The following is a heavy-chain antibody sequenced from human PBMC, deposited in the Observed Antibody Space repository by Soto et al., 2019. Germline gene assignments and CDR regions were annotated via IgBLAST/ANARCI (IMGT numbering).Heavy chain of an antibody. Sequence: SVKVSCKASGGTFSSYAISWVRQAPGQGLEWMGGIIPIFGTANYAQKFQGRVTITADESTSTAYMELSSLRSEDTAVYYCAREELGGTPPNYYYGIDVRAQRTTVTGSS. CDR2: IIPIFGTA. CDR1: GGTFSSYA. D-gene: IGHD2-15*01. CDR3: AREELGGTPPNYYYGIDV. J-gene: IGHJ6*02. V-gene: IGHV1-69*13.